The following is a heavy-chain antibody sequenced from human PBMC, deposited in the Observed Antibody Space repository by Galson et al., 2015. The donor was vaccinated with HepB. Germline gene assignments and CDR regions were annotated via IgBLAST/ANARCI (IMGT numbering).Heavy chain of an antibody. Sequence: SVKVSCKVSGYTLTELSMHWVRQAPGKGLEWMGGFDPEDGETIYAQKFQGRVTMTEDTSTDTAYMELSSLRSEDTAVYYCATDLSNYVAEGYWGQGTLVTVSS. CDR1: GYTLTELS. CDR3: ATDLSNYVAEGY. D-gene: IGHD4-11*01. V-gene: IGHV1-24*01. J-gene: IGHJ4*02. CDR2: FDPEDGET.